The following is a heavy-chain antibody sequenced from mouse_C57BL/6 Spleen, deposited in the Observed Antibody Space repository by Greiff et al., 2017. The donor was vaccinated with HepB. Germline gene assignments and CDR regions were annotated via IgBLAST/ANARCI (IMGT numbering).Heavy chain of an antibody. CDR1: GFTFSSYA. D-gene: IGHD2-1*01. J-gene: IGHJ4*01. CDR2: ISDGGSYT. CDR3: ARVLLYYAMDY. Sequence: EVQGVESGGGLVKPGGSLKLSCAASGFTFSSYAMSWVRQTPEKRLEWVATISDGGSYTYYPDNVKGRFTISRDNAKNNLYLQMSHLKSEDTAMYYCARVLLYYAMDYWGQGTSVTVSS. V-gene: IGHV5-4*01.